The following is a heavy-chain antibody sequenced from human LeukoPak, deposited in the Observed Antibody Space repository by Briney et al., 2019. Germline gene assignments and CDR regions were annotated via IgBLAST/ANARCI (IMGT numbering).Heavy chain of an antibody. V-gene: IGHV3-30*18. J-gene: IGHJ4*02. CDR2: ISYDGSNK. CDR3: AKDPGGSIGDY. Sequence: SGGSLRLSCAASGFTFSSYGMHWVRQAPGKGLEWVAVISYDGSNKYYADSVKGRFTISRDNSKNTLYLQMNSLRAEDTAVFYCAKDPGGSIGDYWSQGTLVTVSS. CDR1: GFTFSSYG. D-gene: IGHD1-26*01.